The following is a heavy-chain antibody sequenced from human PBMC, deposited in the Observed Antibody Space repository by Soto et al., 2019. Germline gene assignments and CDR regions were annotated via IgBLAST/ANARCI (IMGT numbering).Heavy chain of an antibody. D-gene: IGHD6-13*01. Sequence: PSQTLSLTCAISGDSVSSNSAAWNWIRQSPSRGLEWLGRTYYRSKWYNDYAVSVKSRITINPDTSKNQFSLQLNSVTPEDTAVYYCARDGGSSWTKTYYYYGMDVWGQGTTVTVSS. CDR3: ARDGGSSWTKTYYYYGMDV. CDR1: GDSVSSNSAA. CDR2: TYYRSKWYN. J-gene: IGHJ6*02. V-gene: IGHV6-1*01.